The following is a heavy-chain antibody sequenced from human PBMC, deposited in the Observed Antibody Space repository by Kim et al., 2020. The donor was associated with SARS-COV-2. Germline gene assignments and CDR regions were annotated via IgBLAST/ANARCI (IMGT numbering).Heavy chain of an antibody. D-gene: IGHD2-2*01. CDR2: IYYTGST. CDR1: GDSVSSTAFH. Sequence: SETLSLTCTVSGDSVSSTAFHWGWIRQPPGRGLEWIGSIYYTGSTNYNPSLKSRVTISVDTSRNQFSLRLTSVTAADTAVYYCAKRKYQLANFYHYRGLDVWGQGTTVNVSS. J-gene: IGHJ6*02. CDR3: AKRKYQLANFYHYRGLDV. V-gene: IGHV4-39*01.